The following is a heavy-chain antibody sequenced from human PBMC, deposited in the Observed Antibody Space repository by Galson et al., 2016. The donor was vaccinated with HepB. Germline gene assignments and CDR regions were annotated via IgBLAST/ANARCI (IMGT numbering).Heavy chain of an antibody. J-gene: IGHJ4*02. V-gene: IGHV3-7*01. CDR1: GFIFGTXX. D-gene: IGHD3-3*02. CDR3: ASSILTRSLGFEF. Sequence: SLRLSCAASGFIFGTXXMTXXXQAXXXGLXXVAXXXQDXXXTXXLDSXXGRFTISXDNSKNSVCLQMXSLTAGDTAIYYCASSILTRSLGFEFGGQGTLVAXSS. CDR2: XXQDXXXT.